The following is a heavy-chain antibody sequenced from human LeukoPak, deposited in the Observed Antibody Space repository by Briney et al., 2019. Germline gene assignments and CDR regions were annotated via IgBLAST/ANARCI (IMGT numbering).Heavy chain of an antibody. CDR1: GFTFSSYS. CDR3: AKDRWLQGYFDY. V-gene: IGHV3-48*04. Sequence: GGSLRLSCAASGFTFSSYSMTWVRQAPGKGLEWVSYISYSSSTIYYADSVKGRCTISRDNSKKTVYLQMNSLRTEDTAVYYCAKDRWLQGYFDYWGQGTLVTVSS. CDR2: ISYSSSTI. D-gene: IGHD5-24*01. J-gene: IGHJ4*02.